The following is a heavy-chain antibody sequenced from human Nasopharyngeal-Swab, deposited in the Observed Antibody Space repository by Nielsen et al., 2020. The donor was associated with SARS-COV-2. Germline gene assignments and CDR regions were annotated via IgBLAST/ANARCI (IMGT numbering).Heavy chain of an antibody. J-gene: IGHJ4*02. CDR2: ISSSSSYI. Sequence: GVCLKISCAASGFTLSSYSMNWVSQAPGKGLEWVSSISSSSSYIYYADSVKGRFTISRDNAKNSLYLQMNSLRAEDTAVYYCARWDYSNYDLDYWGQGTLVTVSS. CDR1: GFTLSSYS. D-gene: IGHD4-11*01. CDR3: ARWDYSNYDLDY. V-gene: IGHV3-21*01.